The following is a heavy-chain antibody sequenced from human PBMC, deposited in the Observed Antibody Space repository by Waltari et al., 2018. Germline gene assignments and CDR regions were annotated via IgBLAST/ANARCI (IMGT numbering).Heavy chain of an antibody. Sequence: EVQLLASGGGLVQPGGSLRLTCAASGFPFSTSAILWVRQAPGKGLEWVSSVHSSGTKAYYADSVKGRFTISKDNSKNTVYLEVDSLRVEDTATYYCAKRGETGTVAVGGIHCDHWGQGTLVTVSS. J-gene: IGHJ4*02. CDR1: GFPFSTSA. CDR2: VHSSGTKA. D-gene: IGHD3-16*01. CDR3: AKRGETGTVAVGGIHCDH. V-gene: IGHV3-23*05.